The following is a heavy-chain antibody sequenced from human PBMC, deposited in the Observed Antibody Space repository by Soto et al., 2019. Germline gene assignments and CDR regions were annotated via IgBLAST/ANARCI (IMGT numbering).Heavy chain of an antibody. Sequence: QVQLVESGGGVVQPGRSLRLSCAASGFTFSSYGMHWVRQAPGKGLEWVAVIWYDGSNKYYADSVKGRFTISRDNSKNTLYLQMNSLRAEDTAVYYCARDGELRYFDWSPNWFDPWGQGTLVTVSS. CDR2: IWYDGSNK. CDR3: ARDGELRYFDWSPNWFDP. J-gene: IGHJ5*02. CDR1: GFTFSSYG. V-gene: IGHV3-33*01. D-gene: IGHD3-9*01.